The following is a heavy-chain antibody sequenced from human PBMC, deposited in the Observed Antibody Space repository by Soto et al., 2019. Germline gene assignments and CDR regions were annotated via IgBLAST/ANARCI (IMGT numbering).Heavy chain of an antibody. CDR1: GGSISSYY. D-gene: IGHD6-19*01. J-gene: IGHJ4*02. CDR2: IYYSGST. CDR3: ARHGTLYSSGWYRLPQETFYFDY. V-gene: IGHV4-59*08. Sequence: SETLSLTCTVSGGSISSYYWSWIRQPPGKGLEWIGYIYYSGSTNYNPSLKSRVTISVDTSKNQFSLKLSSVTAADTAVYYCARHGTLYSSGWYRLPQETFYFDYWGQGTLVT.